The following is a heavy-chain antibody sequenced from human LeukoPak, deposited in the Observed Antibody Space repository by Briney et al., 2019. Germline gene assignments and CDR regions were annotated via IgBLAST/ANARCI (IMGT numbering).Heavy chain of an antibody. V-gene: IGHV3-23*01. CDR1: GFTFSSYA. J-gene: IGHJ3*02. CDR3: ARDSEAAYCGGDCYSFGAFDI. CDR2: ISGSGGST. D-gene: IGHD2-21*01. Sequence: GGSLRLSCAASGFTFSSYAMSWVRQAPGKGLEWVSAISGSGGSTYYADSVKGRFTISRDNSKNTLYLQMNSLRAEDTAVYYCARDSEAAYCGGDCYSFGAFDIWGQGTMVTVSS.